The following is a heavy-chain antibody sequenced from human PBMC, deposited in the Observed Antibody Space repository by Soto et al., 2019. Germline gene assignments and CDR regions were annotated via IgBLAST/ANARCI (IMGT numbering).Heavy chain of an antibody. D-gene: IGHD1-26*01. CDR1: GFTFGNTW. CDR3: ARGDRGAFDL. Sequence: EVQLLESGGGLVQPGESLRLSCAASGFTFGNTWRPWFAKAPGMGLVWVSRIHSDGSSTTYADSVKGRFTISRDNARNTLYLQMNSLRAEDTAVYYCARGDRGAFDLWGQGTVLTVSS. V-gene: IGHV3-74*01. CDR2: IHSDGSST. J-gene: IGHJ3*01.